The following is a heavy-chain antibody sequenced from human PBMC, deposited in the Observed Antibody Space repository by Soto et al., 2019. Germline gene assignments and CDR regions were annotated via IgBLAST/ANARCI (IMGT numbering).Heavy chain of an antibody. CDR2: IKQDGSEK. Sequence: GGSLRLSCAASGFTFSSYWMSWVRQAPGKGLEWVANIKQDGSEKYYVDSVKGRFTISRDNAKNALYLQMNSLRAEDTAVYYCARDTPCSSTSCHYYYYMDVWGKGTTVTVSS. CDR1: GFTFSSYW. V-gene: IGHV3-7*01. D-gene: IGHD2-2*01. J-gene: IGHJ6*03. CDR3: ARDTPCSSTSCHYYYYMDV.